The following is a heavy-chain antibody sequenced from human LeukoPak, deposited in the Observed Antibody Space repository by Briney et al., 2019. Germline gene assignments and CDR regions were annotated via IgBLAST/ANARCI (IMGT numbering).Heavy chain of an antibody. J-gene: IGHJ3*01. V-gene: IGHV1-18*01. CDR2: ISGFKGNT. CDR1: GYTFGTYG. D-gene: IGHD3-22*01. CDR3: ARDFLSYDSSESHYDDTFDV. Sequence: ASVKVSCKASGYTFGTYGLSWVRQAPGQGLEWMGWISGFKGNTNYAQKFQGRVTMTTDTSTTTAYIELRSLTSDDTAVYYCARDFLSYDSSESHYDDTFDVWGQGTMVTVSS.